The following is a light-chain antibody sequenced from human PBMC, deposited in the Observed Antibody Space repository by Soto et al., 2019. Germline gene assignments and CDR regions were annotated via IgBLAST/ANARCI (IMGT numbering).Light chain of an antibody. CDR3: QKHNSAPLF. CDR2: ATS. Sequence: DIQMTQSKTSLSASVGYRVTITCLASQGINHYLAWFQQKPGKVPKLLIYATSTLQSGVPSRFSGSGFGTDFTLTISSLQPEDVATYYCQKHNSAPLFFGPGSNVDI. CDR1: QGINHY. V-gene: IGKV1-27*01. J-gene: IGKJ3*01.